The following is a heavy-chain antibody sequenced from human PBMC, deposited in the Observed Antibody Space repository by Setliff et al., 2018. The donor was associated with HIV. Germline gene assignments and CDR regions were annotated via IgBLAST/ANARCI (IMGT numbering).Heavy chain of an antibody. Sequence: PGESLKISCKGSGYSFTSYWIGWVRQMPGKGLEWMGIIYPGDSDTRYSPSFQGQVTISVDKSISTAYLQWSSLKASDTAIYYCARALDFLTEELNWFFHVWGRGTLVTVSS. CDR1: GYSFTSYW. CDR3: ARALDFLTEELNWFFHV. V-gene: IGHV5-51*01. CDR2: IYPGDSDT. J-gene: IGHJ2*01. D-gene: IGHD3-9*01.